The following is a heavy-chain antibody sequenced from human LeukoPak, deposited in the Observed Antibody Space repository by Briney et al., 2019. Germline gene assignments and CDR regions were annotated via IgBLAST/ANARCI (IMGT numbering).Heavy chain of an antibody. CDR1: GFTVGSNY. V-gene: IGHV3-53*05. CDR3: VNWFDP. J-gene: IGHJ5*02. CDR2: IYSGGST. Sequence: GGSLRLSCAVSGFTVGSNYMSWVRQAPGKGLEWVSTIYSGGSTYYADSVKGRFTISRDNSKNTLYLQMSSLRAEDTAVYYCVNWFDPWGQGTLVTVSS.